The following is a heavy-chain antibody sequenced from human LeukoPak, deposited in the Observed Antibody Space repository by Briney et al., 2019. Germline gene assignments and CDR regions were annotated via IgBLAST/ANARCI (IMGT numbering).Heavy chain of an antibody. V-gene: IGHV1-46*01. CDR2: IKPSGGST. J-gene: IGHJ4*02. Sequence: ASVKVSCKASRYTFTSYYTHWVRQAPGQGLEWMGIIKPSGGSTLYAQKFQGRVTVTSDMSTSTVYVELSSLRSEDTAVYYCAREVPENFNFDYWGQGTLVTVPS. CDR3: AREVPENFNFDY. CDR1: RYTFTSYY. D-gene: IGHD2/OR15-2a*01.